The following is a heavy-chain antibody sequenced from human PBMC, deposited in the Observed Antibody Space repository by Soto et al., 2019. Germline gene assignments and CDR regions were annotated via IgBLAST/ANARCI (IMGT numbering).Heavy chain of an antibody. CDR2: IYYSGST. CDR1: GGSISSSSYY. Sequence: QLQLQESGPGLVKPSETLSVTCTVSGGSISSSSYYWGWIRQPPWKGLEWIGSIYYSGSTYYNPSLKSRVTISVDTSKNQFSLKLSSVTAADTAVYYCARGRRSSSSRYSDYWGHRTPVTVSS. V-gene: IGHV4-39*01. J-gene: IGHJ4*01. D-gene: IGHD6-13*01. CDR3: ARGRRSSSSRYSDY.